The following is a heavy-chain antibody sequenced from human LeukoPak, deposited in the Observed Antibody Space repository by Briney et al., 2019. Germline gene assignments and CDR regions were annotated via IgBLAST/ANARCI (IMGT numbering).Heavy chain of an antibody. Sequence: SVKVSCKASGGTFSSYAISWVRQAPGQGLDWMGGIIPIFGTANYAQKFQGRVTITTDESTSTAYMELSSLRSEDTAVYYCARAPYYSNYANYFDYWGQGTLVTVSS. CDR3: ARAPYYSNYANYFDY. D-gene: IGHD4-11*01. CDR2: IIPIFGTA. J-gene: IGHJ4*02. V-gene: IGHV1-69*05. CDR1: GGTFSSYA.